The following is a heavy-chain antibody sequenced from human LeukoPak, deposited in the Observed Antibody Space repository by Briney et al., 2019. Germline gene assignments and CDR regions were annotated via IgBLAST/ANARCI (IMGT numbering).Heavy chain of an antibody. J-gene: IGHJ4*02. V-gene: IGHV4-34*01. CDR2: INHSGST. D-gene: IGHD2-15*01. CDR3: ARGLGYCSGGSCPLGGY. Sequence: PSETLSLTCAVYGGSFSGYYWSWIRQPPGKGLEWIGEINHSGSTNYNPSLKCRVTISVDTSKNQFSLKLSSVTAADTAVYYCARGLGYCSGGSCPLGGYWGQGTLVTVSS. CDR1: GGSFSGYY.